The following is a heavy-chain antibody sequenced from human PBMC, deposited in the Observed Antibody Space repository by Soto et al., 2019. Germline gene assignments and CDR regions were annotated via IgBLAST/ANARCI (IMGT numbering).Heavy chain of an antibody. J-gene: IGHJ3*02. V-gene: IGHV1-69*02. D-gene: IGHD6-19*01. CDR1: GGTFSSYT. Sequence: QVQLVQSGAEVKKPGSSVKVSCKASGGTFSSYTISWVRQAPGQGLEWMGRIIPILGIAKYAQKFQGRVTITADKSTRTAYMELSSLRSEDTAVYYCASLPEADVAFEIWGQGTRVTVSS. CDR2: IIPILGIA. CDR3: ASLPEADVAFEI.